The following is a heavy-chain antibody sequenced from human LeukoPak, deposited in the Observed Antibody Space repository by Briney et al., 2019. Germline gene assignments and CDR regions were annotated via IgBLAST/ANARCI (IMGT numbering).Heavy chain of an antibody. CDR2: IYHSGST. V-gene: IGHV4-38-2*01. CDR1: GYSLSSGYS. Sequence: SETLSLTCAVSGYSLSSGYSWGWIRPPPGKGLAWFGTIYHSGSTYYNPSLKSRVTISVDTSKNQFCLRLSSVTAADTAVYYCARPVADNTLHSASDYWGQGTLVSVSS. D-gene: IGHD6-19*01. J-gene: IGHJ4*02. CDR3: ARPVADNTLHSASDY.